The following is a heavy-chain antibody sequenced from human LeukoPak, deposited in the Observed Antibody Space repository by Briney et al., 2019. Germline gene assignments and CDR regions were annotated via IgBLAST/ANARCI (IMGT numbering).Heavy chain of an antibody. CDR3: ARHGRSRRRIEY. CDR1: GGSISSSSYY. Sequence: PSETLSLTCTVSGGSISSSSYYWGWFRQPPGKGLEWIGSIYYSGSTYYNPSLKSRVTISVDTSKNQFSLKLSSVTAADTAVYYCARHGRSRRRIEYWGQGTLVTVSS. J-gene: IGHJ4*02. D-gene: IGHD1-1*01. CDR2: IYYSGST. V-gene: IGHV4-39*01.